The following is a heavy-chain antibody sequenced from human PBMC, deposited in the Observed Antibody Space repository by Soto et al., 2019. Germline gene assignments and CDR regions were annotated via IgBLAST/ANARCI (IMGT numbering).Heavy chain of an antibody. J-gene: IGHJ6*02. CDR1: CCSFCNCI. Sequence: ASVKVSCNASCCSFCNCIMNWVRQTPVQGLEWMGGIFPILGTPAYAEKFKGRVGISAAGSTSTTYLDVTSLRSEDTATHYCARHRPYSSSPNHYSGMDVSRQGTTVTVP. D-gene: IGHD2-21*01. V-gene: IGHV1-69*13. CDR3: ARHRPYSSSPNHYSGMDV. CDR2: IFPILGTP.